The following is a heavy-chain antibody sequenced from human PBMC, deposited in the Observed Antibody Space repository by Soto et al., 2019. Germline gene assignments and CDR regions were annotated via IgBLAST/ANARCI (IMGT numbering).Heavy chain of an antibody. CDR1: GYTFTSYA. V-gene: IGHV1-3*01. CDR2: INPGNGNT. D-gene: IGHD1-26*01. Sequence: QVQLVQSGAEVKKPGASVKVSCKASGYTFTSYAMHWVRQAPGQRLEWMGWINPGNGNTKYSQKFLGGASVTRDTAAGTAYMELSSLRSDDTAVYYWARGGSLYWYFDLWGRGILVTVSS. J-gene: IGHJ2*01. CDR3: ARGGSLYWYFDL.